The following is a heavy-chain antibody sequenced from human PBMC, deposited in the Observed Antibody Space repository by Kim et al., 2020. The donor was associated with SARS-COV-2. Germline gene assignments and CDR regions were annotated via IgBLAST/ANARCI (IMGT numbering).Heavy chain of an antibody. Sequence: GGSLRLSCAASGFTFSSYEMNWVRQAPGKGLEWVSYISSSGSTIYYADSVKGRFTISRENAKNSLYLQMNSLRAEDTAVYYCARDRPGITIFGVVIRDPLMDVLGQGTTVTVSS. V-gene: IGHV3-48*03. CDR2: ISSSGSTI. CDR1: GFTFSSYE. D-gene: IGHD3-3*01. CDR3: ARDRPGITIFGVVIRDPLMDV. J-gene: IGHJ6*02.